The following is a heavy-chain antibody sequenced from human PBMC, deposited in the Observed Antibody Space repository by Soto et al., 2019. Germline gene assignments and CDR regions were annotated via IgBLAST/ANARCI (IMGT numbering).Heavy chain of an antibody. CDR3: ARSITMVRGVIIWYYYGMDV. CDR2: INHSGST. D-gene: IGHD3-10*01. V-gene: IGHV4-34*01. Sequence: PSETLSLTCAVYGGSFSGYYWSWIRQPPGKGLEWIGEINHSGSTNYNPSLKSRVTISVDTSKNQFSLKLSSVTAADTAVYYCARSITMVRGVIIWYYYGMDVWGQGTTVTVSS. CDR1: GGSFSGYY. J-gene: IGHJ6*02.